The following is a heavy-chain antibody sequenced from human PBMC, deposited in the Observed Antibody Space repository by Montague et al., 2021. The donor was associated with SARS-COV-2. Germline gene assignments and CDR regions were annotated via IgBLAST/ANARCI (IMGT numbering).Heavy chain of an antibody. J-gene: IGHJ4*02. V-gene: IGHV3-30*18. CDR3: AKDLVGDFWSAFYSGYFDY. CDR1: GFTFNNYG. D-gene: IGHD3-3*01. Sequence: SLRLSCAASGFTFNNYGMHWVRQAPGKELEWVAVISNDGGNKYYADSVKGRFSIFRDNSKNTLYLQMNSLGAEDTAVYYCAKDLVGDFWSAFYSGYFDYWGQGTLVTVSS. CDR2: ISNDGGNK.